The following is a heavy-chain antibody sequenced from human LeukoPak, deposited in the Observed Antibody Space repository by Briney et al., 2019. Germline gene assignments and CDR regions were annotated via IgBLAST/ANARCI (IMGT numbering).Heavy chain of an antibody. CDR1: GVSISTYY. CDR3: ARLGLAFDI. J-gene: IGHJ3*02. D-gene: IGHD3-16*01. Sequence: SETLSLTCTVSGVSISTYYWSWIRQPPGKGLEWIGCIYCSGNTNNSPSLKSRVTISVDTSKNQFSLKLSSVTAADTAVYYCARLGLAFDIWGQGTMVTVSS. CDR2: IYCSGNT. V-gene: IGHV4-59*08.